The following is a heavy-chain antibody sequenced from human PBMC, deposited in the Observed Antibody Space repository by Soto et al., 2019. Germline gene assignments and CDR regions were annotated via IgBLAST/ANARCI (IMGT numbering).Heavy chain of an antibody. Sequence: GSLRLSCAASGFTFSSYAMHWVRQAPGKVLEWVAVISYDGSNKYYADSVKGRFTISRDNSKNTLYLQMNSLRAEDTAVYYCARDIRGYSGYLQKRDKDDYYYYGMDVWGQGXTVTGSS. D-gene: IGHD5-12*01. CDR1: GFTFSSYA. CDR3: ARDIRGYSGYLQKRDKDDYYYYGMDV. V-gene: IGHV3-30-3*01. CDR2: ISYDGSNK. J-gene: IGHJ6*02.